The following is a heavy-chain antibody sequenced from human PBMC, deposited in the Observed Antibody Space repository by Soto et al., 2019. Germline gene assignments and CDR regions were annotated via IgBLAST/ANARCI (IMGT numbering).Heavy chain of an antibody. CDR1: GDSVSSNGAA. J-gene: IGHJ6*01. V-gene: IGHV6-1*01. D-gene: IGHD2-15*01. CDR2: TYYRSKWYH. CDR3: AREDCRSKSCSYGTDV. Sequence: SQTLSLTCAISGDSVSSNGAAWNWIRQSPSRGLEWLGRTYYRSKWYHDYAVSVKSRITIKSDTSKNQFSLQLNSVTPEDTAVYYCAREDCRSKSCSYGTDVWGQGNTVTVSS.